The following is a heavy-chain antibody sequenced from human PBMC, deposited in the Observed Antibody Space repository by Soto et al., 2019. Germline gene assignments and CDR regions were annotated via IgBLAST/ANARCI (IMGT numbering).Heavy chain of an antibody. J-gene: IGHJ5*02. D-gene: IGHD2-8*01. CDR2: ISAYNGNT. Sequence: AASVKVSCKASGYIFTSNGISWVRQAPGLGLEWVGWISAYNGNTKYAEKIQGRVTMTTDTSTTTAYMELRRLRSDDTAVYYCERGGVRSFSVWFDPWGQGTLVTVSS. CDR3: ERGGVRSFSVWFDP. CDR1: GYIFTSNG. V-gene: IGHV1-18*01.